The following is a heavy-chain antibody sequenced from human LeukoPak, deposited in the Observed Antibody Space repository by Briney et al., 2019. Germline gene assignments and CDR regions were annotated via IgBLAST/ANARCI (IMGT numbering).Heavy chain of an antibody. J-gene: IGHJ6*03. V-gene: IGHV3-48*03. Sequence: GGSLRLSCAASGFTFSSYEMNWVRQAPGKGLEWVSYISSSGSTIYYADSVKGRFTISRDNAKNSLYLQMNSLRAEDTALYYCAREDCSGGSCEYYYYYMDVWGKGTTVTVSS. CDR1: GFTFSSYE. CDR2: ISSSGSTI. CDR3: AREDCSGGSCEYYYYYMDV. D-gene: IGHD2-15*01.